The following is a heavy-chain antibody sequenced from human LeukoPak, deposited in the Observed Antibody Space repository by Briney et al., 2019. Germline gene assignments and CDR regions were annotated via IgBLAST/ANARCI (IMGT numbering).Heavy chain of an antibody. J-gene: IGHJ4*02. D-gene: IGHD3-10*01. V-gene: IGHV1-18*01. Sequence: GASVKVSCKASGYTFTSYGISWVRQAPGQGLEWMGWISAYNGNTNYAQKLQDRVTMTTDTSTSTAYMELRSLRSDDTAVYYCARDPDIMVRGVIRFDYWGQGTLVTVSS. CDR3: ARDPDIMVRGVIRFDY. CDR1: GYTFTSYG. CDR2: ISAYNGNT.